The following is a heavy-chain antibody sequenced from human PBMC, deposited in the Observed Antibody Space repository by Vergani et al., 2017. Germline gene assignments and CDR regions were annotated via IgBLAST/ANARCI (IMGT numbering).Heavy chain of an antibody. Sequence: QITLKESGPTLVKPTQTLTLTCTFSGFPLTTRGVAVGWIRQPPGKALEWLAIVFWDDDKRYSPSLRNRVTITRDTSRNQVVLTMTNIDPVDTATYYCTHRPDCSVGHCYGDYWGQGTLVTVSS. CDR2: VFWDDDK. CDR3: THRPDCSVGHCYGDY. D-gene: IGHD2-15*01. CDR1: GFPLTTRGVA. V-gene: IGHV2-5*02. J-gene: IGHJ4*02.